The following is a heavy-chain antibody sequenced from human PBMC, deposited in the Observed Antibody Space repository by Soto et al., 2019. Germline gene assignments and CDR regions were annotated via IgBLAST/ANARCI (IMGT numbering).Heavy chain of an antibody. D-gene: IGHD1-1*01. CDR1: GVTFSSYA. V-gene: IGHV3-23*01. Sequence: EVQLLESGGGLVQPGGSLRLSCAASGVTFSSYAMSWVRQAPGKALEWVSAISGRGCSAYYADSVKGRFTISRDNTKHTLYLQMNSLRAEDTAVYYCAKDLVDNYDYYYGMDVWGKGTTVTVSS. CDR2: ISGRGCSA. J-gene: IGHJ6*04. CDR3: AKDLVDNYDYYYGMDV.